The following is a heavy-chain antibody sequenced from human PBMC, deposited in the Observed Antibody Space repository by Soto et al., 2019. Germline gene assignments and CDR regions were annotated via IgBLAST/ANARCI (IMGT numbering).Heavy chain of an antibody. D-gene: IGHD7-27*01. CDR2: ITYEGSQI. CDR1: GFTFPRFG. CDR3: AKGRGEMNWANYYGLDV. Sequence: QVQLVESGGGVVQPGRSLRRSCAASGFTFPRFGMHWVRQAPGKGLEWVALITYEGSQIYYADAVKGRFTISRDNGDNTLSLQMDNLRTEDTATYFCAKGRGEMNWANYYGLDVWGQGITVTDSS. V-gene: IGHV3-30*18. J-gene: IGHJ6*02.